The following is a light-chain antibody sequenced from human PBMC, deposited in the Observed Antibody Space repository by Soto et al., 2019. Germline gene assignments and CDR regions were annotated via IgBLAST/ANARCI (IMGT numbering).Light chain of an antibody. CDR2: KVS. Sequence: DVVMTQSPLSLPVTLGQPASISCRSSQSLVSSDGNTYLTWFQQRPGQSPRRLIFKVSNRDSGVPDRFSGRGSGTDFTLKISRVEAEDVGVYYCMQGTHWPPYTFGQGTKLEIK. J-gene: IGKJ2*01. V-gene: IGKV2-30*01. CDR1: QSLVSSDGNTY. CDR3: MQGTHWPPYT.